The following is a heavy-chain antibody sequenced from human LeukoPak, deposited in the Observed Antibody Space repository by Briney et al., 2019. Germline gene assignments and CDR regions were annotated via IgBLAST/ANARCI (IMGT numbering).Heavy chain of an antibody. CDR2: ISSSSSYI. D-gene: IGHD5-24*01. J-gene: IGHJ4*02. Sequence: AGGSLRLSCAASGFTFSSYSMNWVRQAPGKGLEWVSSISSSSSYIYYADSVKGRFTISRDNAKNSLYLQMNSLRAEDTAVYYCARDSGDGYNWGDFDYWGQGTLVTVSS. CDR1: GFTFSSYS. V-gene: IGHV3-21*01. CDR3: ARDSGDGYNWGDFDY.